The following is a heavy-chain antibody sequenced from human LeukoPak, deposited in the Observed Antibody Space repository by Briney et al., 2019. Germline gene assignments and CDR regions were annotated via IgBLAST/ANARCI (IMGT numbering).Heavy chain of an antibody. V-gene: IGHV3-30*04. D-gene: IGHD4-17*01. J-gene: IGHJ4*02. Sequence: GGSLRLSCAASGFTFSSYAMHWVRQAPGKGLEWVAVISYEYYADSVKGRFTISRDNSKNTLSLQMNSLRAEDTAVYYCARTGLTYLTTVTTWFAYWGQGTLVTVSS. CDR3: ARTGLTYLTTVTTWFAY. CDR1: GFTFSSYA. CDR2: ISYE.